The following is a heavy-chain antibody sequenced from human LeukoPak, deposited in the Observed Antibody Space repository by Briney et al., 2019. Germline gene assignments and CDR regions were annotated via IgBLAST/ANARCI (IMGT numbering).Heavy chain of an antibody. J-gene: IGHJ4*02. Sequence: GGSLGLSCAASTFIFRNYWMHWVRQAPGKGLVWVSRINSDGSSTTYAESVKGRFTIARDNTKNTLYLQMNSLRAEDTAVYHCARGHSNSPYYFDSWGQGTLVTVSS. CDR1: TFIFRNYW. CDR2: INSDGSST. V-gene: IGHV3-74*03. D-gene: IGHD6-13*01. CDR3: ARGHSNSPYYFDS.